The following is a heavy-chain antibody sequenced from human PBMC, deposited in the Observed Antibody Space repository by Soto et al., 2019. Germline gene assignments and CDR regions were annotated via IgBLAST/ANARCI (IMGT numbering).Heavy chain of an antibody. CDR2: ISAYNGNT. Sequence: ASVKVSCKASGYTFTSYGISWVRQAPGQGLEWMGWISAYNGNTNYAQKLQGRVTMTTDTSTSTAYMELRSLRSDDTAVYYCASRYYGSGSYFGFDPWGQGTLVTVSS. J-gene: IGHJ5*02. CDR3: ASRYYGSGSYFGFDP. CDR1: GYTFTSYG. D-gene: IGHD3-10*01. V-gene: IGHV1-18*01.